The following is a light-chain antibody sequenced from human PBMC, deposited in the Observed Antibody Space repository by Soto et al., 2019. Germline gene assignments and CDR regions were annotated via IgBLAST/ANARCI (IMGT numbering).Light chain of an antibody. CDR2: RTN. J-gene: IGLJ2*01. V-gene: IGLV1-44*01. CDR3: SAWDDSLYGPI. CDR1: RSNLGSNP. Sequence: QSVLTQPPSASGTPGQRVTISCSGGRSNLGSNPVNWYQHHLPGMAPKLLIYRTNERPSGVPDRFSASKSDTSASLAISGLQSEDEATYYCSAWDDSLYGPIFGGGTKVTVL.